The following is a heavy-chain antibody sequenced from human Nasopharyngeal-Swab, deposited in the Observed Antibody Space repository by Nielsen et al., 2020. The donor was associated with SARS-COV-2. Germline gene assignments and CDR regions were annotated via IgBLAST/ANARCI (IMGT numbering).Heavy chain of an antibody. CDR1: GGSFSGYY. Sequence: SETLSLTCAVSGGSFSGYYWRWIRQPPGKGLEWIGEINHSGSTNYNPSLKSRVTISVDTSKNQFSLKLSSVTAADTAVYYCATLPPKSPWNCSSTSCYRLGFDYWGQGTLVTVSS. V-gene: IGHV4-34*01. D-gene: IGHD2-2*01. J-gene: IGHJ4*02. CDR2: INHSGST. CDR3: ATLPPKSPWNCSSTSCYRLGFDY.